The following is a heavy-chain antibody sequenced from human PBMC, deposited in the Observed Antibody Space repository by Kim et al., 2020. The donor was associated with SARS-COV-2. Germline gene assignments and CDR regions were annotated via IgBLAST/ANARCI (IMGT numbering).Heavy chain of an antibody. J-gene: IGHJ4*02. CDR2: IDGSDGTT. Sequence: GGSLRLSCTTSGFTFTGHAMSWVRQAPGKGLEWFSSIDGSDGTTYYVDSVKGRFSISRDDSKNTLYLQMSALRADDTAAYYCLKGGWGWIWDYWGQGTLVTVSS. D-gene: IGHD2-21*01. CDR3: LKGGWGWIWDY. CDR1: GFTFTGHA. V-gene: IGHV3-23*01.